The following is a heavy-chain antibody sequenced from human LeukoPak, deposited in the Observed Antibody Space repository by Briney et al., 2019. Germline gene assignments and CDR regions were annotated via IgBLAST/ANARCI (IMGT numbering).Heavy chain of an antibody. CDR3: ARVAATRVVWIDY. CDR2: IYYSGST. CDR1: GGSLSSGGYY. D-gene: IGHD2-15*01. J-gene: IGHJ4*02. Sequence: SETLSLTCAVSGGSLSSGGYYWSWIRQHPGKGLEWIGYIYYSGSTYYNPSLKSRVTISVDTSKNQFSLKLSSVTAADTAVYYCARVAATRVVWIDYWGQGTLVTASS. V-gene: IGHV4-31*11.